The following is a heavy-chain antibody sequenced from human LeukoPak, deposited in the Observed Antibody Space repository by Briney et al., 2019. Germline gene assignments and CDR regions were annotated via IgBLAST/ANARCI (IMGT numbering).Heavy chain of an antibody. Sequence: SETLSLTCTVSGGSISSYYWSWIWQPPGKGLEWIGYIYYSGSTNYNPSLKSRVTISVDTSKNQFSLKLSSVTAADTAVYYCARDPGYDYVWGSYRSPRWWFDPWGQGTLVTVSS. D-gene: IGHD3-16*02. V-gene: IGHV4-59*01. CDR1: GGSISSYY. CDR2: IYYSGST. J-gene: IGHJ5*02. CDR3: ARDPGYDYVWGSYRSPRWWFDP.